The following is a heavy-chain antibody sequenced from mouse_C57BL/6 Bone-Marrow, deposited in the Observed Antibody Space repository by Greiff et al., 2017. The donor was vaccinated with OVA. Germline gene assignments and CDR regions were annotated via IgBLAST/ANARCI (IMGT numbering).Heavy chain of an antibody. CDR2: ISSGSSTI. CDR1: GFTFSDYG. V-gene: IGHV5-17*01. Sequence: DVMLVESGGGLVKPGGSLKLSCAASGFTFSDYGMHWVRQAPEKGLVWVAYISSGSSTIYYADTVKGRFTISRDNAKNTLFLQMTNLRSEDTAMYYCATYYGNYYAMDYWGQGTTVTVSS. J-gene: IGHJ4*01. D-gene: IGHD2-10*01. CDR3: ATYYGNYYAMDY.